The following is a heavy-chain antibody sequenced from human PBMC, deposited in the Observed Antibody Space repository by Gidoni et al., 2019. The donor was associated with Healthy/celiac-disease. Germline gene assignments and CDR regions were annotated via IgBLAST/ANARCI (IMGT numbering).Heavy chain of an antibody. V-gene: IGHV3-23*01. D-gene: IGHD3-10*01. CDR1: GFPFSSYA. CDR3: AKDSGSGGAFDI. Sequence: EVQLLESGGGLVQPGGSLRLSCAASGFPFSSYAMSWVRQAPGKGLEWVSAISGSGGSTYYADSVKGRFTISRDNSKNTLYLQMNSLRAEDTAVYYCAKDSGSGGAFDIWGQGTMVTVSS. CDR2: ISGSGGST. J-gene: IGHJ3*02.